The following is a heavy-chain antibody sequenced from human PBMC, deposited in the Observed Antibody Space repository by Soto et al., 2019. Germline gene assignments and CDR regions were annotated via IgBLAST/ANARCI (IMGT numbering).Heavy chain of an antibody. CDR3: ARDGGYYGSGSYWAGADAFDI. Sequence: QVQLVESGGGVVQPGRSLRLSCAASGFTFSSYAMHWVRQAPGKGLEWVAVISYDGSNKYYADSVKGRFTISRDNSKNTLYLKMNSLRAEDTAVYYCARDGGYYGSGSYWAGADAFDIWGQGTMVTVSS. CDR2: ISYDGSNK. V-gene: IGHV3-30-3*01. CDR1: GFTFSSYA. D-gene: IGHD3-10*01. J-gene: IGHJ3*02.